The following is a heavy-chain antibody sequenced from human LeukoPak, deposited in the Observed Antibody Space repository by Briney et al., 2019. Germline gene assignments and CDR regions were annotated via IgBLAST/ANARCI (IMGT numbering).Heavy chain of an antibody. D-gene: IGHD6-25*01. J-gene: IGHJ6*04. Sequence: PGGSLRLSCAASGFTVSSNYMSWVRQAPGKGLEWVSVIYSGGSTYYADPVKGRFTISRDNSKNTLYLQMNSLRAEDTAVYYCAREGSSAAMDVWGKGTTVTVSS. V-gene: IGHV3-53*01. CDR2: IYSGGST. CDR3: AREGSSAAMDV. CDR1: GFTVSSNY.